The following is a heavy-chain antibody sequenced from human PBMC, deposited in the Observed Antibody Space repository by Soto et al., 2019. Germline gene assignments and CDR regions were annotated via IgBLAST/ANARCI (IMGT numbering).Heavy chain of an antibody. Sequence: QVQLVESGGGVVQPGRSLRLSCAASGFTFSDYTMHWVRQAPGKGLEWVAIMSYDGSNEHLADSVKGRFTISRDNSKNTLYLQMNSLRPEDTAVYYCARARHRLYFYDYYFDYWGQGTLVTVSS. D-gene: IGHD3-22*01. CDR2: MSYDGSNE. V-gene: IGHV3-30-3*01. J-gene: IGHJ4*02. CDR3: ARARHRLYFYDYYFDY. CDR1: GFTFSDYT.